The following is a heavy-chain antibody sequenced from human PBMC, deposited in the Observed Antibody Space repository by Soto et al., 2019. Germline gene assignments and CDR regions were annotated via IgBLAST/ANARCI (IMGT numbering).Heavy chain of an antibody. J-gene: IGHJ5*02. CDR1: GGSISSGGYY. CDR2: IYYSGST. Sequence: SETLSLTCTVSGGSISSGGYYWSWIRQHPGKGLEWIGYIYYSGSTYYNPSLKSRVTISVDTSKNQFSLKLSPVTAADTAVYYCARTSTYYYDSSGSPGPNWFDPWGQGTLVTVSS. V-gene: IGHV4-31*03. D-gene: IGHD3-22*01. CDR3: ARTSTYYYDSSGSPGPNWFDP.